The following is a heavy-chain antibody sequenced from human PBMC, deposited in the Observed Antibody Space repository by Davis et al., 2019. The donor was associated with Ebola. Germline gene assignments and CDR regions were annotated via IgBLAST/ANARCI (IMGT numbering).Heavy chain of an antibody. D-gene: IGHD2-15*01. J-gene: IGHJ6*02. CDR3: AKGIVVVVAANYYGMDV. Sequence: PGGSLRLSCAVSGFSVSSDAMNWVRQAPGKGLEWVAVMYGGGETYYADSVRGRFTISRDISKNTVDLQMNSLRVEDTAVYYCAKGIVVVVAANYYGMDVWGQGTTVTVSS. V-gene: IGHV3-53*01. CDR1: GFSVSSDA. CDR2: MYGGGET.